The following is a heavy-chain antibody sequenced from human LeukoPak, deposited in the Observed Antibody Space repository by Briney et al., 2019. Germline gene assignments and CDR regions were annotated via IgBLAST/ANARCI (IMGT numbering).Heavy chain of an antibody. CDR2: IYTGDSDT. CDR1: GYSFTSYW. D-gene: IGHD2-2*02. Sequence: GESLKISCKGSGYSFTSYWIGWVRRMPGKGLEWMGIIYTGDSDTRYSPSFQGQVTISADKSISTAYLQWSSLKASDTAMYYCARSVVPAAILWFDPWGQGTLVTVSS. V-gene: IGHV5-51*01. CDR3: ARSVVPAAILWFDP. J-gene: IGHJ5*02.